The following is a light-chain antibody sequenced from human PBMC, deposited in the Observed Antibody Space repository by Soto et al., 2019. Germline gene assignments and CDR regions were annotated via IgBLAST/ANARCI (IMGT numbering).Light chain of an antibody. CDR2: GNT. J-gene: IGLJ1*01. CDR1: SSNIGSTYD. V-gene: IGLV1-40*01. Sequence: QSVLTQPPSVSGAPGQRVTISCTGSSSNIGSTYDVQWYQQLPGTAPKLLIHGNTNRPSGVPDRFSGSKSGTSASLAITGLQADDEADYYWQSYDDSLSVHYVFGTGTKLTVL. CDR3: QSYDDSLSVHYV.